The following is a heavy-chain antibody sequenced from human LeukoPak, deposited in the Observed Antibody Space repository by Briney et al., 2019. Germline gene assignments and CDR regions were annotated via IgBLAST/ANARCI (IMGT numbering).Heavy chain of an antibody. V-gene: IGHV3-66*01. CDR2: IDNGVGR. J-gene: IGHJ5*02. CDR1: GFNFRNHA. D-gene: IGHD3-3*01. CDR3: ARATPWNGYSWFDP. Sequence: GGSLRLSCATSGFNFRNHAMSWFRQAPGKGLVWVSSIDNGVGRYYADSVRGRFTVSRDDSQNTLYLQMNSLRAEDTAVYYCARATPWNGYSWFDPWGQGTLVTVSS.